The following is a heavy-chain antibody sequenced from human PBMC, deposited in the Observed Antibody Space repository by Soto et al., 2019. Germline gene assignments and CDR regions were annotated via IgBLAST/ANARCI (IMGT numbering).Heavy chain of an antibody. CDR3: ARSYDSSGYYHFDY. CDR2: ISYDGSNK. D-gene: IGHD3-22*01. Sequence: GGSLRLSCAASGFTFSSYAMHWVRQAPGKGLEWVAVISYDGSNKYYADSVKGRFTISGDNSKNTLYLQMNSLRAEDTAVYYCARSYDSSGYYHFDYWGQGTLVTVSS. V-gene: IGHV3-30-3*01. CDR1: GFTFSSYA. J-gene: IGHJ4*02.